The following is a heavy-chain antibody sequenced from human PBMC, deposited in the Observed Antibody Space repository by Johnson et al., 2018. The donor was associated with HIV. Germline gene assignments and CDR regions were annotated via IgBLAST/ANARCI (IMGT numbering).Heavy chain of an antibody. V-gene: IGHV3-20*04. J-gene: IGHJ3*02. CDR2: INWNGGTT. Sequence: VLLVESGGGVVRPGGSLRLSCAASGFTFDDYGMTWVRQVPGKGLEWVSGINWNGGTTAYADSVKGRFTISRDDSKNTLYLQMNSLKTEDTAVYYCTTAYQQWLGPDDAFDIWGQGTMVTVSS. D-gene: IGHD6-19*01. CDR3: TTAYQQWLGPDDAFDI. CDR1: GFTFDDYG.